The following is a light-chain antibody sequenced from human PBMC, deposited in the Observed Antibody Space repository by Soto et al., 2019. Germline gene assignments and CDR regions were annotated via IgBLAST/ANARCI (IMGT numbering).Light chain of an antibody. CDR3: QQYGNSRT. J-gene: IGKJ1*01. CDR1: QSVSSSY. Sequence: EIVLTQSPGTLSLSPGERASLSCRASQSVSSSYLAWYQQKPGQAPRLPIYGASSRATGIPDRFSGSGSGTDFTLTISRMEPEDFAVYYCQQYGNSRTFGQGTKV. CDR2: GAS. V-gene: IGKV3-20*01.